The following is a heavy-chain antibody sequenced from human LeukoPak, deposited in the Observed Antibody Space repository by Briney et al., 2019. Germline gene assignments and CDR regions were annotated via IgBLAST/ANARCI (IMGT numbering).Heavy chain of an antibody. V-gene: IGHV3-48*02. CDR1: GFTFGSYI. J-gene: IGHJ4*02. CDR2: ISSSGSTI. CDR3: ARRVAAAGTGWPAFDY. Sequence: GGSLRLSCAASGFTFGSYIMNWVRQAPGKGLEWVSYISSSGSTIYYSDSVKGRFTISRDNAKNSLCLQMNSLRDEDTAVYYCARRVAAAGTGWPAFDYWGQGTLVTVSS. D-gene: IGHD6-13*01.